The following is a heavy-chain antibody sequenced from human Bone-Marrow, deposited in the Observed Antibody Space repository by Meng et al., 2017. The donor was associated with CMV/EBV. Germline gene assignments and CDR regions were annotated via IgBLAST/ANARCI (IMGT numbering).Heavy chain of an antibody. V-gene: IGHV1-69*10. CDR2: IIPILGIA. Sequence: SVKVSCKASGDTSSRYAISWVRQAPGQGLEWMGGIIPILGIASYAQKFQGRVTITADKSTSTAYMELSSLRSEDTAVYYCARVGRWELLWALDYWGQGTLVTVSS. D-gene: IGHD1-26*01. CDR3: ARVGRWELLWALDY. J-gene: IGHJ4*02. CDR1: GDTSSRYA.